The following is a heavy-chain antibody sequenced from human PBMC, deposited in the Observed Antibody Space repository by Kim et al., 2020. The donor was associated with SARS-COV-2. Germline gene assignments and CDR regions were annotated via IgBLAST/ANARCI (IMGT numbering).Heavy chain of an antibody. D-gene: IGHD4-17*01. V-gene: IGHV1-18*04. CDR1: GYMFTSYG. Sequence: ASVKVSCKACGYMFTSYGFSWVRQAPGQGLEWLGWISARDGNTKYGQKVQGRVIMTTDTSTNTAYMKLWSLRSDDTAMYYCARGAYGDVSFDYWGQGTLVTVSS. J-gene: IGHJ4*02. CDR3: ARGAYGDVSFDY. CDR2: ISARDGNT.